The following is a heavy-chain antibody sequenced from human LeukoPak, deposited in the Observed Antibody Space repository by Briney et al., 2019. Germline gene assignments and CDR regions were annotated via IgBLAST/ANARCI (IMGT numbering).Heavy chain of an antibody. V-gene: IGHV4-31*03. CDR3: ASLNYYDSSGFEYGGN. CDR2: IYYSGST. CDR1: GVSISSGGNY. J-gene: IGHJ4*02. Sequence: PSETLSLTCTVSGVSISSGGNYWSWIRQHPGKGLEWIGYIYYSGSTYYNPSLKSRVTISVDTSKNQFSLKLSSVTAADTAVYYCASLNYYDSSGFEYGGNWGQGTLVTVSS. D-gene: IGHD3-22*01.